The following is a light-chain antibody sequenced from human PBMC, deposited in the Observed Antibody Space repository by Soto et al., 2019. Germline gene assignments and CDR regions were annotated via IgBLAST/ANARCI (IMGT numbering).Light chain of an antibody. V-gene: IGKV1-39*01. CDR3: QQSYLTWT. CDR1: QTIGTF. CDR2: SAS. Sequence: DIQVTQSPSSLSASVGDSVTIACRTSQTIGTFLNWYQQKPGKVPKLLISSASSLHTGVPSRFSASGSGTDFTLTISSLQTEDFATYYCQQSYLTWTFGQGTKVDIX. J-gene: IGKJ1*01.